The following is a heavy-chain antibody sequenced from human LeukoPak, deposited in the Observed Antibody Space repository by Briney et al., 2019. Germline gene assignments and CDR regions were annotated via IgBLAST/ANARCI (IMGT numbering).Heavy chain of an antibody. CDR2: ISYDGSNK. V-gene: IGHV3-30*03. D-gene: IGHD6-19*01. CDR1: GFTFSSYG. CDR3: AHIAVAGMTNY. J-gene: IGHJ4*02. Sequence: GGSLRPSCAASGFTFSSYGMHWVRQAPGKGLEWVAVISYDGSNKYYADSVKGRFTISRDNSKNTLYLQMNSLRAEDTAVYYCAHIAVAGMTNYWGQGTLVTVSS.